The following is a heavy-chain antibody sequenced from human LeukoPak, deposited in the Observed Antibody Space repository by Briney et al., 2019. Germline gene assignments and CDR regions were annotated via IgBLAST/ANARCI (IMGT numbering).Heavy chain of an antibody. Sequence: ASVKASCKASGYTFTSYAMNWVRQAPGQGLEWMGWINTNTGNPTYAQGFTGRFVFSLDTSVSTAYLQISSLKAEDTAVYYCARDLAGFGELSSSFDYWGQGTLVTVSS. CDR3: ARDLAGFGELSSSFDY. D-gene: IGHD3-10*01. V-gene: IGHV7-4-1*02. CDR1: GYTFTSYA. J-gene: IGHJ4*02. CDR2: INTNTGNP.